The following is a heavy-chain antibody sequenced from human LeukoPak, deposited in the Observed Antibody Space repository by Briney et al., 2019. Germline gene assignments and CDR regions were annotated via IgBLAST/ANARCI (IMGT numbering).Heavy chain of an antibody. V-gene: IGHV3-74*01. CDR1: GFTLSSYW. Sequence: GGSLRPSCAASGFTLSSYWMQGVRQAPGRGLVWASRINNDGSGTTYADSVKGRFTISRDNAKNTLYLQMNSLRAEDTAVYYCARDQDGPGATVDHWGQGTLVTVSS. D-gene: IGHD1-26*01. CDR2: INNDGSGT. J-gene: IGHJ5*02. CDR3: ARDQDGPGATVDH.